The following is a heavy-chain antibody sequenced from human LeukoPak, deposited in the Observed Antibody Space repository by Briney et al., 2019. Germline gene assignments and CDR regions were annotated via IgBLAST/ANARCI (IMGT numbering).Heavy chain of an antibody. CDR2: INHSGST. CDR3: ARGLLSSGWQQIDY. CDR1: GGSFSGYY. J-gene: IGHJ4*02. V-gene: IGHV4-34*01. D-gene: IGHD6-19*01. Sequence: KPSETLSLTCAVYGGSFSGYYWSWIRQPPGKGLEWIGEINHSGSTNYNPSLKSRVTISVDTSKNQFSLKLSSVTAADTAVYYCARGLLSSGWQQIDYWGQGTLVTVSS.